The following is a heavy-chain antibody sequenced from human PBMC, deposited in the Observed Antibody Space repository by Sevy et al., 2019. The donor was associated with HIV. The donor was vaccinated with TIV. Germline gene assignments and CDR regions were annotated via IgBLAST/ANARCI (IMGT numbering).Heavy chain of an antibody. CDR2: IRNKADSYTT. CDR1: GFTFSDHY. CDR3: ATHAGIAAAGRVFDY. V-gene: IGHV3-72*01. Sequence: GGSLRLSCAASGFTFSDHYMEWVRQAPGKGLEWVGRIRNKADSYTTEYAGSVKGRFTISIDDSKNSMYLLMNSLKTEDTAMYYCATHAGIAAAGRVFDYWGQGTLVTVSS. D-gene: IGHD6-13*01. J-gene: IGHJ4*02.